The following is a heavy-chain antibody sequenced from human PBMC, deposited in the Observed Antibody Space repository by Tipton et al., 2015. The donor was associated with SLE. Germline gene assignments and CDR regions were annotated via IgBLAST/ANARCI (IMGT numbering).Heavy chain of an antibody. CDR2: VYDSGTT. J-gene: IGHJ6*02. V-gene: IGHV4-39*07. Sequence: TLSLTCFVSGDSITSDIYYWGWIRQPPGKGLEWIGSVYDSGTTHYNPSLKSRVTMSVDTSKTQFSLKPGSLTAADTAVYYCARVVTVGAAHYYDIDVWGQGTRVTVSS. D-gene: IGHD2-21*02. CDR3: ARVVTVGAAHYYDIDV. CDR1: GDSITSDIYY.